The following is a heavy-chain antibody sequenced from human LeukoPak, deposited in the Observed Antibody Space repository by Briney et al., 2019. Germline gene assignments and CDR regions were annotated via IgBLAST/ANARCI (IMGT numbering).Heavy chain of an antibody. CDR2: ISSSSSTI. CDR3: VRRKFYSTYDPLDS. V-gene: IGHV3-48*04. D-gene: IGHD5-12*01. CDR1: GFTFSSYS. J-gene: IGHJ4*02. Sequence: GGSLRLSCAASGFTFSSYSMNWVRQAPGMGLEWVSYISSSSSTIYYADSVKGRFTISRDNAKNSLYLQMNSLRAEDTAVYYCVRRKFYSTYDPLDSWGQGTLVTVSS.